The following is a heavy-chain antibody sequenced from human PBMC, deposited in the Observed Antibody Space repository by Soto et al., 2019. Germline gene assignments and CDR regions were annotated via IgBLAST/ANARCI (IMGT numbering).Heavy chain of an antibody. D-gene: IGHD1-20*01. CDR1: GLTFSVSA. CDR2: TGISGRTT. V-gene: IGHV3-23*01. CDR3: ATVHNTSRSFNY. Sequence: GGSLRLSCVASGLTFSVSAMTWVRQAPGKGLEWVSTTGISGRTTYYGDSVKGRFTASRDNSKNTLDLQMSSLRAEDTAVYYCATVHNTSRSFNYWGRGTLVTVSS. J-gene: IGHJ4*02.